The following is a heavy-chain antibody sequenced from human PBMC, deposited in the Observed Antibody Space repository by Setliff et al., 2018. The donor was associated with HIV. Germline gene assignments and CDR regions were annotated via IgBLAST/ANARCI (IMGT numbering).Heavy chain of an antibody. D-gene: IGHD3-22*01. Sequence: GESLKISCKGSGYSFTSYWIGWVRQMPGKGLEWMGIIYPGDSDTRYSPSFQGQVTISADKSISTAHLQWSSLKAPDTAMYYCARLLNYYDSSGYYFRLFYGMDVWGQGTTVTVSS. V-gene: IGHV5-51*01. CDR3: ARLLNYYDSSGYYFRLFYGMDV. J-gene: IGHJ6*02. CDR2: IYPGDSDT. CDR1: GYSFTSYW.